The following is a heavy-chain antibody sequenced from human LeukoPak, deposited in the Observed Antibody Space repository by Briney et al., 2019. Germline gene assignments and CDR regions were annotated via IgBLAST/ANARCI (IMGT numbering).Heavy chain of an antibody. CDR2: ISSRNSYI. J-gene: IGHJ5*02. Sequence: GGSLRLSCVGSGFTFSPYSMHWIRQAPGKGLEWVSSISSRNSYIYYADSMKGRFIVSRDNANNSLYLQMNNLTAEDTAAYYCAREEYDDVWGSYSWFDPWGQGTLVIVSS. CDR1: GFTFSPYS. V-gene: IGHV3-21*01. CDR3: AREEYDDVWGSYSWFDP. D-gene: IGHD3-16*01.